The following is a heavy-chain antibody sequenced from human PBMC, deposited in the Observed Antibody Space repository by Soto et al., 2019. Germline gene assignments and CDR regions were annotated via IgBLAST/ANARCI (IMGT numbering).Heavy chain of an antibody. J-gene: IGHJ6*02. D-gene: IGHD3-9*01. CDR3: ARGRGDHSYDILTGYYIYYYYGMDV. CDR2: ISYDGSNK. V-gene: IGHV3-30-3*01. CDR1: GFTFSSYA. Sequence: GGSLRLSCAASGFTFSSYAMHWVRQAPGKGLEWVAVISYDGSNKYYADSVKGRFTISRDNYKNTLYLQMNSLRAEDTAVYYCARGRGDHSYDILTGYYIYYYYGMDVWGQGTTVTVSS.